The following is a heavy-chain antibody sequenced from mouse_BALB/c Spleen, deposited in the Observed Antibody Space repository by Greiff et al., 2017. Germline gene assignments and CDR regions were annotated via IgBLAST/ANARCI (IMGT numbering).Heavy chain of an antibody. CDR1: GFTFSNYW. CDR2: IRLKSNNYAT. D-gene: IGHD1-1*01. V-gene: IGHV6-6*02. Sequence: EVQLVESGGGLVQPGGSMKLSCVASGFTFSNYWMNWVRQSPEKGLEWVAEIRLKSNNYATHYAESVKGRFTISRDDSKSSVYLQMNNLRAEDTGIYYCTRPITTVVASPFAYWGQGTLVTVSA. CDR3: TRPITTVVASPFAY. J-gene: IGHJ3*01.